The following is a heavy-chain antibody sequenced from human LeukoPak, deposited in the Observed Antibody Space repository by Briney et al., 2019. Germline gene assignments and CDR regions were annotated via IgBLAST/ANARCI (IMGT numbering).Heavy chain of an antibody. V-gene: IGHV4-4*07. CDR3: ASRRGYCSSTSCHGAFDI. J-gene: IGHJ3*02. Sequence: SETLSLTCTVSGGSISSYYWSWIRQPAGKGLEWIGRIYTSGSTNYNPSLKSRVTMSVDTSKNQFSLKLSSVAAADTAVYYCASRRGYCSSTSCHGAFDIWGQGTMVTVSS. D-gene: IGHD2-2*01. CDR2: IYTSGST. CDR1: GGSISSYY.